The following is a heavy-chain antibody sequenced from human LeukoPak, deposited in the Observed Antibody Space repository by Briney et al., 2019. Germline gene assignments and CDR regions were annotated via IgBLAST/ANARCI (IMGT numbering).Heavy chain of an antibody. Sequence: EASVKVSCKASGGTFSSYAISWVRQAPGQGLEWMGGIIPIFGTANYAQKFQGRVTITTDESTSTAYMELSSLRSEDTAVYYCARHPHYSSTSCYTLHYYYYMDVWGKGTTVTVSS. CDR1: GGTFSSYA. CDR2: IIPIFGTA. J-gene: IGHJ6*03. CDR3: ARHPHYSSTSCYTLHYYYYMDV. V-gene: IGHV1-69*05. D-gene: IGHD2-2*02.